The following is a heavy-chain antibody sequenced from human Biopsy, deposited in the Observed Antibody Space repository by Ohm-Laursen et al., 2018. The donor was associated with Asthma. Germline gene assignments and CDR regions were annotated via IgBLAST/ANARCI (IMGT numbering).Heavy chain of an antibody. Sequence: SQTLSLTCAISGDSVSNTRAVWSWIRQSPSRGLEWLGRTYYRSTWSTDYTVSLKSRMSIVPDTSKNHVSLQLNSVTPEDTAVYYCARVDVVATIIDYWGQGIPVTVSS. V-gene: IGHV6-1*01. CDR2: TYYRSTWST. CDR1: GDSVSNTRAV. CDR3: ARVDVVATIIDY. J-gene: IGHJ4*02. D-gene: IGHD5-12*01.